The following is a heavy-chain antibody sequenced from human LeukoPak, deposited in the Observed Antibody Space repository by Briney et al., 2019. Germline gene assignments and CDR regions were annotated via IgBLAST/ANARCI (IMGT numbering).Heavy chain of an antibody. J-gene: IGHJ5*02. V-gene: IGHV1-24*01. Sequence: ASVKVSCKVSGYTLTELSMHWVRQAPGKGLEWMGGFDPEDGETIYAQKFQGRVTMTEDTSTDTAYMELSSLRSEDTAVYYCAIYSGSYFVKINLYNWFDPWGQGTLVTVSS. D-gene: IGHD1-26*01. CDR2: FDPEDGET. CDR3: AIYSGSYFVKINLYNWFDP. CDR1: GYTLTELS.